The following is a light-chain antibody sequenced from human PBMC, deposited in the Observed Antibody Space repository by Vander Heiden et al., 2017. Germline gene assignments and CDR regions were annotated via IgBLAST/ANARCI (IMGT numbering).Light chain of an antibody. CDR2: KVS. CDR1: QGLVDSAGNTY. Sequence: DVVMTQPPLPLPATLGRPASISCRSRQGLVDSAGNTYLYWFQQRPGQSPRRLINKVSTRDSVVPDKFSSSGSDTAYTRKISRVVPGDVGVDYCMQGTHGPPKTFGQGTKLEIK. V-gene: IGKV2-30*01. J-gene: IGKJ1*01. CDR3: MQGTHGPPKT.